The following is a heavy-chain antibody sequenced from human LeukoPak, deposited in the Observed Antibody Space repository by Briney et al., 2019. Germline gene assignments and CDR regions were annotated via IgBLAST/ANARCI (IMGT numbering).Heavy chain of an antibody. CDR2: INPDTGGT. J-gene: IGHJ4*02. CDR3: ARDDSGVVIHY. CDR1: GDTFTAYF. D-gene: IGHD3-3*01. V-gene: IGHV1-2*02. Sequence: ASVKVSCKTSGDTFTAYFMHWVRQAPGQGLEWMGWINPDTGGTNYAQKFQDRVTMTRDTSISTAYMELSRLTSDDTAVYCCARDDSGVVIHYWGQGTLVSVSS.